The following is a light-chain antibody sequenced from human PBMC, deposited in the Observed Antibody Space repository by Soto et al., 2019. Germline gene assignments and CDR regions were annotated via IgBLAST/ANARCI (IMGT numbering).Light chain of an antibody. Sequence: DIQMTQSPSTLSGSVGDRVTITCRASQTISSWLAWYQQKPGKAPNLLIYGASSLESGVPSRFSGSGFGTEFTLTISSLQPDDFATYHCQQYDSYPYTFGRGTKVDIK. V-gene: IGKV1-5*01. CDR1: QTISSW. J-gene: IGKJ2*01. CDR3: QQYDSYPYT. CDR2: GAS.